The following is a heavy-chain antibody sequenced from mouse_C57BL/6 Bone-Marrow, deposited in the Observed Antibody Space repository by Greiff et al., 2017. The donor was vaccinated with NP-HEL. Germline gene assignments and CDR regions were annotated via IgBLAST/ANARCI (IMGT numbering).Heavy chain of an antibody. CDR2: IYPYNGVS. CDR3: ARNYYGSSYVGHWYFDV. Sequence: EVKLVESGPELVKPGASVKISCKASGYSFTGYYMHWVKQSHGNILDWIGYIYPYNGVSSYNQKFKGKATLTVDKSSSTAYMELRSLTSEDSAVYYCARNYYGSSYVGHWYFDVWGTGTTVTVSS. D-gene: IGHD1-1*01. J-gene: IGHJ1*03. V-gene: IGHV1-31*01. CDR1: GYSFTGYY.